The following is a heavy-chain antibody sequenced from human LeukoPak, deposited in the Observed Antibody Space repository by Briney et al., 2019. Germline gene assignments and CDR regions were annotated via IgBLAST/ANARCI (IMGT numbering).Heavy chain of an antibody. J-gene: IGHJ5*02. CDR3: SRDRLGGLDL. Sequence: GGSLRLSCAASGFDFSTYAINWVRQAPGKGLEWVSSNSTMSNYIFYGDSVKGRFTISRDNAKNSVYLQMNSLRPEDTAVYYCSRDRLGGLDLWGQGTLVTVSS. CDR1: GFDFSTYA. CDR2: NSTMSNYI. V-gene: IGHV3-21*01. D-gene: IGHD2-21*01.